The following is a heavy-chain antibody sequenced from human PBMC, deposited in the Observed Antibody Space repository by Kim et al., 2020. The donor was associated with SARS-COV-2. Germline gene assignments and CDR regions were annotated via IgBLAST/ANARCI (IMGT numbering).Heavy chain of an antibody. V-gene: IGHV3-53*01. Sequence: GGSLRLSCAASGFSVSGDYMSWVRQAPGKGLEWVSVIYSDGSTYYADSVKGRFTISRDTFKNTVYLQMKSLRAEDTAEYYCAKHDWFDPWGHETQVTYSS. CDR2: IYSDGST. J-gene: IGHJ5*02. CDR3: AKHDWFDP. CDR1: GFSVSGDY.